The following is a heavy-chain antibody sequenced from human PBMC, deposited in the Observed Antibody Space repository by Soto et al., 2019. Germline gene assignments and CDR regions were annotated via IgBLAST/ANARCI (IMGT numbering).Heavy chain of an antibody. V-gene: IGHV4-59*01. CDR2: IFFRGNT. CDR1: GGSISSFY. Sequence: SENLSLTCTVSGGSISSFYWSWIRQPPGKGPECIGYIFFRGNTHYNPSLKSRVTISVDTSKNQFSMKLSSVTAADTAVYYCARARTYLDFRGQGLLVTVSS. CDR3: ARARTYLDF. J-gene: IGHJ4*02.